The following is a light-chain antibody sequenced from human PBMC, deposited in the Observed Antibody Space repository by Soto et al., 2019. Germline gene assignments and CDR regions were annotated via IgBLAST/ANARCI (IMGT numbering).Light chain of an antibody. J-gene: IGKJ1*01. CDR1: QSLLHSNGYNY. Sequence: VLTQSPLSLPVTPGEPGSSSCRCSQSLLHSNGYNYLDWYLQKPAQSPQLLIYLGSTRASGVPDRFSGSGSGTDFTMNISRVEAEDVGVYYCMQPLQSWTFGQGTKVDIK. V-gene: IGKV2-28*01. CDR2: LGS. CDR3: MQPLQSWT.